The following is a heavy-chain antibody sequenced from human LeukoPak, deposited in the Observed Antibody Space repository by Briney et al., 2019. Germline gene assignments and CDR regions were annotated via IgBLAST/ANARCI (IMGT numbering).Heavy chain of an antibody. D-gene: IGHD5-12*01. CDR3: ARMGGYSGYATH. CDR1: GGSISTYY. CDR2: IHYSRTT. V-gene: IGHV4-59*08. Sequence: SETLSLTCTVSGGSISTYYWSWIRQPPGKGLGWIGYIHYSRTTNYNPSLKNRVTISLDTSKNQFSLNLSSVTTADTAVYYCARMGGYSGYATHWGQGTLVTVSS. J-gene: IGHJ4*02.